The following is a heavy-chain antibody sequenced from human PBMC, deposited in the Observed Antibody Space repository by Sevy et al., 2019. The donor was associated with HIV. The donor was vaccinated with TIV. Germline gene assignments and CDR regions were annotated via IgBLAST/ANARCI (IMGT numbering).Heavy chain of an antibody. CDR3: ARDCSSTTCLWGLDF. CDR2: IKKDGTEK. CDR1: GFTFSNYW. V-gene: IGHV3-7*03. J-gene: IGHJ6*02. D-gene: IGHD2-2*01. Sequence: GGSLRLSCAASGFTFSNYWMSWVRQAPGKGLEWVATIKKDGTEKYYVDSVRGRFTMSRDNAKNSLYLQMNSLRVEDTALYYCARDCSSTTCLWGLDFSGQGTTVTVSS.